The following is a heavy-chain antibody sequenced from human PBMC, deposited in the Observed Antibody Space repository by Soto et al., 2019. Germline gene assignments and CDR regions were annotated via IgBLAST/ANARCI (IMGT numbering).Heavy chain of an antibody. J-gene: IGHJ4*02. D-gene: IGHD2-2*01. CDR2: ISYDGSNK. Sequence: GGSLRLSCAASGFTFSSYGMHWVRQAPGKGLEWVAVISYDGSNKYYADSVKGRFTISRDNSKNTLYLQMNSLRAEDTAVYYCAKDRFNGRPDIVVVPAAQGPGDYWGQGTLVTVSS. CDR3: AKDRFNGRPDIVVVPAAQGPGDY. CDR1: GFTFSSYG. V-gene: IGHV3-30*18.